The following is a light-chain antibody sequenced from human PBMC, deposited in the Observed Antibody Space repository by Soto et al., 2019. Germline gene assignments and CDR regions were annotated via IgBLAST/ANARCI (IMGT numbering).Light chain of an antibody. CDR3: AVWDDSLDGWV. CDR1: SSNIGSHV. V-gene: IGLV1-44*01. Sequence: QSVLTQPPSASGTPEQRVTISCSGSSSNIGSHVVYWYQQLAGTAPKLLMYNNNQRPSGVPDRFSGSKSGTSASLAISGLQSEDEADYYCAVWDDSLDGWVFGGGTKLTVL. CDR2: NNN. J-gene: IGLJ3*02.